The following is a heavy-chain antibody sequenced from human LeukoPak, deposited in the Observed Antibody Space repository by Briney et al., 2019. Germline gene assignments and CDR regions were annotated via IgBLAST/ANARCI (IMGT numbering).Heavy chain of an antibody. Sequence: ASVKVSCKASGYTFTDYYMHWVRQAPGQGLEWTGWINPNSGGTKCAQKFQGRVTMTRDTSISTAYMELSSLRSDDTAVYYCLRGRDFDYWGQGTLVTVSS. J-gene: IGHJ4*02. V-gene: IGHV1-2*02. CDR2: INPNSGGT. CDR1: GYTFTDYY. CDR3: LRGRDFDY.